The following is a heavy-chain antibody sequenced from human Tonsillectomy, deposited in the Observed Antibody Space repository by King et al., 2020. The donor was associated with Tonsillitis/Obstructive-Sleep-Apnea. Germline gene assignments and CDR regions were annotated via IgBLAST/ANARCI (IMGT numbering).Heavy chain of an antibody. CDR2: IYWDDDK. D-gene: IGHD3-3*01. V-gene: IGHV2-5*02. Sequence: TLKESGPTLVKPTQTLTLTCTFSGFSLSTSGVGVAWIRQPPGKALEWLALIYWDDDKRYSPSLKSRLTITKDTSKNQVVLTMTNMDPVDTATYYCAHGDYDFWIGYYRAFDIWGQGTMVTVSS. CDR1: GFSLSTSGVG. CDR3: AHGDYDFWIGYYRAFDI. J-gene: IGHJ3*02.